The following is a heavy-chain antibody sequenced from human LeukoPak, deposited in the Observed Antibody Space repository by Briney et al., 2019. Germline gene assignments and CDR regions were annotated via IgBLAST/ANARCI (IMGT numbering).Heavy chain of an antibody. CDR3: ARVPVGATTGYYFDY. CDR1: GYTFTGYY. J-gene: IGHJ4*02. D-gene: IGHD1-26*01. Sequence: ASVKVSCKASGYTFTGYYMHWVRQAPGQGLEWMGRINPNSGGTNYAQKFQGRVTMTRDTSISTAYMELSRLRSEDTAVYYCARVPVGATTGYYFDYWGQGTLVTVSS. V-gene: IGHV1-2*06. CDR2: INPNSGGT.